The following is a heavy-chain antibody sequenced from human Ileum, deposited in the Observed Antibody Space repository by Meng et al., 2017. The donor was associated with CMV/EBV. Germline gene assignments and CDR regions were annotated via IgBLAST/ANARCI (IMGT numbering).Heavy chain of an antibody. CDR1: GGSFSGYY. J-gene: IGHJ4*02. D-gene: IGHD6-13*01. CDR2: INHSGST. V-gene: IGHV4-34*01. CDR3: AFVDSSSWYDY. Sequence: SETLSLTCAVYGGSFSGYYWSWIRQPPGKGLEWIGEINHSGSTNYNPSLKSRVTISVDTSKNQSSLKLSSVTAADTAVYYCAFVDSSSWYDYWGQGTLVTVSS.